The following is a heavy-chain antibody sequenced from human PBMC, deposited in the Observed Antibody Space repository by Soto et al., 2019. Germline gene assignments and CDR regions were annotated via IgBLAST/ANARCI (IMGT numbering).Heavy chain of an antibody. CDR1: GYTLSELA. CDR2: FDPEGSDK. CDR3: ATMGFCGPGCYSFDY. Sequence: QVTVLQSGAEVKKPGASVKVSCKVSGYTLSELAIHWVRQAPGKGFEWMGGFDPEGSDKIYAQKFQGRVTMTSDTSIETAYMELESLTSEDTAFYYCATMGFCGPGCYSFDYWGQGTLVTVSS. D-gene: IGHD2-21*02. V-gene: IGHV1-24*01. J-gene: IGHJ4*02.